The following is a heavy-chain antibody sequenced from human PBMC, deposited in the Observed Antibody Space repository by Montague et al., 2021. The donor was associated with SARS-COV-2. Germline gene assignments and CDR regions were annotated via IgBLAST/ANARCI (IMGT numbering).Heavy chain of an antibody. D-gene: IGHD1-1*01. CDR2: IFYRGTT. Sequence: SETLSLTCTVSGDSMTYFYWSWIRQTPEKGLQWIGYIFYRGTTKYNPSLESRVIITVDTSKDQFYLKLNSVTAADTAVYYCARGATRTFDYWGQGTRVTVSS. CDR1: GDSMTYFY. CDR3: ARGATRTFDY. J-gene: IGHJ4*02. V-gene: IGHV4-59*01.